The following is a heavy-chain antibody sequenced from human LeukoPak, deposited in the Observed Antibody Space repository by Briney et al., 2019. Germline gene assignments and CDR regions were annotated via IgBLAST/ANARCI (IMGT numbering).Heavy chain of an antibody. D-gene: IGHD3-10*01. CDR2: ISSNGGST. V-gene: IGHV3-64*01. CDR3: ARDDYYGSGSYYH. J-gene: IGHJ5*02. CDR1: GFTFSNAW. Sequence: GGSLRLSCAASGFTFSNAWLSWVRQAPGKGLEYVSAISSNGGSTYYANSVKGRFTISRDNSKNTLYLQMGSLRAEDMAVYYCARDDYYGSGSYYHWGQGTLVTVSS.